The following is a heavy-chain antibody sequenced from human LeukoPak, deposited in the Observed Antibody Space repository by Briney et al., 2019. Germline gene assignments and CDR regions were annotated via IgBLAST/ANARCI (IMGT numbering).Heavy chain of an antibody. CDR1: GGSISSSNW. D-gene: IGHD3-10*01. J-gene: IGHJ5*02. Sequence: PSETLSLTCAVSGGSISSSNWWSWVRQPPGQGLEWIGESYHSGSTNYNPSLKSRVTISVDKSKNQFSLKLSSVTAADTAVYYCARTPAFGELLNGFDPWGQGTLVTVSS. V-gene: IGHV4-4*02. CDR2: SYHSGST. CDR3: ARTPAFGELLNGFDP.